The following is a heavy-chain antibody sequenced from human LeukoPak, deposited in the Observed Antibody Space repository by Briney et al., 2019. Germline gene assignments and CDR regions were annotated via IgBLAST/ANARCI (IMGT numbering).Heavy chain of an antibody. CDR2: INHSGST. J-gene: IGHJ4*02. CDR1: GGSFSGYY. V-gene: IGHV4-34*01. CDR3: ARDGRGGYNPFDY. Sequence: PSETLPLTCAVYGGSFSGYYWSWIRQPPGKGLEWIGEINHSGSTNYNPSLKSRVTISVDTSKNQFSLKLSSVTAADTAVYYCARDGRGGYNPFDYWGQGTLVTVSS. D-gene: IGHD5-24*01.